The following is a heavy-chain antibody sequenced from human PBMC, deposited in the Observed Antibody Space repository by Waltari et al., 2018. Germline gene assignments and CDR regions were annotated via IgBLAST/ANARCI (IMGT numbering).Heavy chain of an antibody. CDR1: GFTFSAYA. J-gene: IGHJ4*02. Sequence: EVQVLESGGGLVQPGGSLRLSCSASGFTFSAYAMSWVRQAPGKGLEGVSSISGSGDTTYYADSGKGRFTISRDNSKNALDLQLNSLRAEDTAVYYCTKDRYFSAGREAFVEYWGQGTLVTVSS. V-gene: IGHV3-23*01. D-gene: IGHD2-21*01. CDR2: ISGSGDTT. CDR3: TKDRYFSAGREAFVEY.